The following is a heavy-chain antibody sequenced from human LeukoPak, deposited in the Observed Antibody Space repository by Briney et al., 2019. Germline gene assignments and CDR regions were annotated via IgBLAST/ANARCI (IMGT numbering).Heavy chain of an antibody. CDR1: GGSISSSNW. J-gene: IGHJ4*02. V-gene: IGHV4-4*02. CDR3: ATSPPYGSGSYGY. CDR2: IYHSGST. D-gene: IGHD3-10*01. Sequence: PSGTLSLTCAVSGGSISSSNWWSWVRQPPGKGLEWIGEIYHSGSTNYNPSLKSRVTISVDKSKNQFSLKLSSVTAADTAVYYCATSPPYGSGSYGYWGQGTLVTVSS.